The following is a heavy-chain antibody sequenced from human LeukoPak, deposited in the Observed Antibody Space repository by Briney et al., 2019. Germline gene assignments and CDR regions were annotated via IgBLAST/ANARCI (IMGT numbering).Heavy chain of an antibody. CDR1: GGSITNYY. V-gene: IGHV4-59*01. D-gene: IGHD6-19*01. Sequence: SETLSLTCTVSGGSITNYYWSWIRQPPGKGLEWIGYIYDSGSTNYNPSLKSRVTISVETSKNQFSLKLSSVTAADTAVYYCARGSGWYYYWGQGTLVTVSS. CDR3: ARGSGWYYY. CDR2: IYDSGST. J-gene: IGHJ4*02.